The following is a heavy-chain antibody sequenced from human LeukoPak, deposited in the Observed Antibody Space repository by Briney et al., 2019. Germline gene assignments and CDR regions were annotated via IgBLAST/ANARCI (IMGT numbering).Heavy chain of an antibody. CDR3: ARDSGAYYDSSGSSNFDY. D-gene: IGHD3-22*01. J-gene: IGHJ4*02. CDR2: ISGSGSTI. Sequence: GGPLRLPGAPSGFPSITYYMGGIGRPPGKGRSWVSYISGSGSTIYYADSVTGRLTLSRDNAKNSLYLQMNSLRAEDTAVYYCARDSGAYYDSSGSSNFDYWGQGTLVTVSS. V-gene: IGHV3-11*01. CDR1: GFPSITYY.